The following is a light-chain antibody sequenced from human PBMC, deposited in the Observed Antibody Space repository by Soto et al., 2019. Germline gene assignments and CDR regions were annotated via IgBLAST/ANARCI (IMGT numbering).Light chain of an antibody. CDR3: LQHKSYPIT. Sequence: DIQMTQSPSAMSASVGDRVTITFRASQGISNYLAWFQQKPGKVPKRLIYDASSLQTGVPSRFSGSGSGTEFTLTISSLQPEDFATYYCLQHKSYPITFGQGTRLEIK. V-gene: IGKV1-17*03. J-gene: IGKJ5*01. CDR2: DAS. CDR1: QGISNY.